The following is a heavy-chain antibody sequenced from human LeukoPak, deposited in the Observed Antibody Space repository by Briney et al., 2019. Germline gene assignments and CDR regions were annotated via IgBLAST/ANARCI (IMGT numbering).Heavy chain of an antibody. D-gene: IGHD3-3*01. Sequence: SETLSLTCGVYGGSFIGYYWSWIRQPPGKGLEWIGEINHSGSTNYNPSLKSRVTMSVDTSKKQISLKLNPVTAADTAVYYCARGKEDYDFWSGYSKWYFDYWGQGTLVTVSS. J-gene: IGHJ4*02. CDR2: INHSGST. CDR3: ARGKEDYDFWSGYSKWYFDY. CDR1: GGSFIGYY. V-gene: IGHV4-34*01.